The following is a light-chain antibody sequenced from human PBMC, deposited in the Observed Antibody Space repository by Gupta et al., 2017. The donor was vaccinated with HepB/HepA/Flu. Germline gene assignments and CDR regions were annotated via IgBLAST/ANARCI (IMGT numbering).Light chain of an antibody. CDR3: MQTKQYPYT. V-gene: IGKV2-24*01. CDR1: QSRVHSSGTTH. Sequence: DIVMTPTPLSSPVTLGQSASISCRSSQSRVHSSGTTHLNWLHQRPGQPPRLLIDKSSNRCSGVPDRFSGSGAGTDFTLEISRGEAEYVGVYYCMQTKQYPYTFGQGTKLEIK. J-gene: IGKJ2*01. CDR2: KSS.